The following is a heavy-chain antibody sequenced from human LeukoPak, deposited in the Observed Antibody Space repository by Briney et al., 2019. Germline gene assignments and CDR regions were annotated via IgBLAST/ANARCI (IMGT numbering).Heavy chain of an antibody. CDR2: ISGSGGST. V-gene: IGHV3-23*01. D-gene: IGHD3-10*01. Sequence: GGSLRLSCAASGFTFSSYAMSWVRQAPGKGLEWVSAISGSGGSTYYADSVKGRFTISRDNSKNTLYLQMNSLRAEDTAVCYCAKRSSAVRGVIRHYYYYGMDVWGQGTTVTVSS. CDR1: GFTFSSYA. J-gene: IGHJ6*02. CDR3: AKRSSAVRGVIRHYYYYGMDV.